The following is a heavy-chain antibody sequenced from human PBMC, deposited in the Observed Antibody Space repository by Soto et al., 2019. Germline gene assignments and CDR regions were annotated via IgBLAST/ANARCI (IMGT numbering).Heavy chain of an antibody. CDR2: INPNSGGT. V-gene: IGHV1-2*02. CDR3: EGPGGPTAEQDAFDI. J-gene: IGHJ3*02. Sequence: ASVKVSCKASGYTFTGYYMHWVRQAPGQGLEWMGWINPNSGGTNYAQKFQGRVTMTRDTSISTAYMELSRLRSDDTAVYYCEGPGGPTAEQDAFDICGQGPMVTV. D-gene: IGHD3-16*01. CDR1: GYTFTGYY.